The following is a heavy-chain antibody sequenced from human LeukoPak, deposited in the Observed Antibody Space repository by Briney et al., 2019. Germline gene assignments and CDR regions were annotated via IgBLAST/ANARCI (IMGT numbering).Heavy chain of an antibody. CDR3: ASIRVLDTAIVM. V-gene: IGHV4-39*01. CDR2: IYYSGST. D-gene: IGHD5-18*01. J-gene: IGHJ4*02. Sequence: SETLSLTCTVSGGSTSSSSYYWGWIRQPPGKGLEWIGSIYYSGSTYYNPSLKSRVTISVDTSKNQFSLKLSSVTAADTAVYYCASIRVLDTAIVMWGQGTLVTVSS. CDR1: GGSTSSSSYY.